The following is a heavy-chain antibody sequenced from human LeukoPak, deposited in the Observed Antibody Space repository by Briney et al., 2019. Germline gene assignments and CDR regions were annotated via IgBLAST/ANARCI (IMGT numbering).Heavy chain of an antibody. CDR1: GFTFSSYA. CDR2: ISYDGSNK. D-gene: IGHD3-10*02. V-gene: IGHV3-30*04. CDR3: ARDDLFGELLSNFDY. J-gene: IGHJ4*02. Sequence: GGSLRLSCAASGFTFSSYAMHWVRQAPGKGLKWVAVISYDGSNKYYADSVKGRFTISRDNSKNTLYLQMNSLRAEDTAVYYCARDDLFGELLSNFDYWGQGTLVTVTS.